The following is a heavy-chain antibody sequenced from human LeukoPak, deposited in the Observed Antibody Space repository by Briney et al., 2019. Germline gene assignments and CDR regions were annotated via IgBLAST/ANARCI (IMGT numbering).Heavy chain of an antibody. CDR1: GGSFSGYY. CDR3: ARGRDGVVINWFDP. D-gene: IGHD3-3*01. J-gene: IGHJ5*02. Sequence: PSETLSLTCAVYGGSFSGYYWSWIRQPPGKGLEWIGEINHSGSTNYNPSLKSRVTISVDTSKNQFSLKLSSVTAADTAVYYCARGRDGVVINWFDPWGQGTLVTVS. CDR2: INHSGST. V-gene: IGHV4-34*01.